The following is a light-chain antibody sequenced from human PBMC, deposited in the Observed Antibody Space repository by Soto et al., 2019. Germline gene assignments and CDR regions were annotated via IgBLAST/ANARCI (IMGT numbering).Light chain of an antibody. V-gene: IGLV1-51*01. J-gene: IGLJ1*01. CDR1: SSNIGNNY. CDR3: GTWDSSLTAYV. CDR2: DND. Sequence: QSVLTQPPSVSAAPGQTVTISCSGSSSNIGNNYVSWYQHLPGTAPKLLIYDNDKRPSGIPDRFSGSKSGTSATLGITGLQTGDEAVYYCGTWDSSLTAYVFGTGTQLTVL.